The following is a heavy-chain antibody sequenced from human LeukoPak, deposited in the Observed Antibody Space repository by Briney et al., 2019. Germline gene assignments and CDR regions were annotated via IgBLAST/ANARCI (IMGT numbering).Heavy chain of an antibody. V-gene: IGHV4-59*11. CDR1: GGSISSHY. CDR2: IYYSGST. CDR3: ARGYSSSWLDY. Sequence: SETLSLTCTVSGGSISSHYWSWIRQPPGKGLEWIGYIYYSGSTNYNPSLKSRVTISVDTSKNQFSLKLSSVTAADTAVYYCARGYSSSWLDYWGQGTLVTVSS. J-gene: IGHJ4*02. D-gene: IGHD6-13*01.